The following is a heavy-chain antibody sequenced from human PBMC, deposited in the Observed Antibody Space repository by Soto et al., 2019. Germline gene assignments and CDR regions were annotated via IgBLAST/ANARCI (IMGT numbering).Heavy chain of an antibody. CDR1: GGSISSSNW. J-gene: IGHJ4*02. D-gene: IGHD3-22*01. CDR2: IYHSGST. CDR3: ARARHSGYYGYLFDY. V-gene: IGHV4-4*02. Sequence: QVQLQESGPGLVKPSGTLSLTCAVSGGSISSSNWWSWVRQPPGKGLEWIGEIYHSGSTNYNPSLKSRVTISVDKSKNQFSRRLSSVTAADTAVYYCARARHSGYYGYLFDYWGQGTLVTVSS.